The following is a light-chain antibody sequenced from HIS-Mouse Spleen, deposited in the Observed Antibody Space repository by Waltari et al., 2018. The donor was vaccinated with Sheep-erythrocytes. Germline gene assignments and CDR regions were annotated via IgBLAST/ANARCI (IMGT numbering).Light chain of an antibody. CDR2: DVS. V-gene: IGLV2-11*01. Sequence: QSALTQPRSVSGSPGQSVTISCTGTSSDVGGYNYVSWYQQHPGKAPKLMTYDVSKWPSGVPDRFSGSKSGNTASLTISGLQAEDEADYYCCSYAGSYNHVFATGTKVTVL. CDR3: CSYAGSYNHV. CDR1: SSDVGGYNY. J-gene: IGLJ1*01.